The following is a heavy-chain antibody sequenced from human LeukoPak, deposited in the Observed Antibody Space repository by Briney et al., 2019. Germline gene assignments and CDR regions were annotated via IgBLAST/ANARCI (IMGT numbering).Heavy chain of an antibody. CDR3: VSGPLTAFDS. CDR2: IRYDGSNK. CDR1: GFTFSSYG. J-gene: IGHJ4*02. Sequence: GGSLRLSCAASGFTFSSYGMHWVRQAPGKGLEWVAFIRYDGSNKYYADSVKGRFTISRDNSKNTLSLQMSSLRAEDTAVYYCVSGPLTAFDSWGQGTLVTVPS. V-gene: IGHV3-30*02. D-gene: IGHD7-27*01.